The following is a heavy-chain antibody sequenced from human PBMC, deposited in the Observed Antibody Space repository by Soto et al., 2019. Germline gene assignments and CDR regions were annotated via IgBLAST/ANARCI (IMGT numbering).Heavy chain of an antibody. J-gene: IGHJ6*02. CDR2: IVVGSGNT. Sequence: QMQLVQSGPEVKKPGTSVKVSCKASGFTFTSSAVQWVRQARGQRREWIGWIVVGSGNTNYAQKFQERDTITRDMSTSTAYLELSSLGSEDPAVYYCAADAVPEGQQLVRSSYYYYYGMDVWGQGTTVTVSS. V-gene: IGHV1-58*01. CDR1: GFTFTSSA. D-gene: IGHD6-13*01. CDR3: AADAVPEGQQLVRSSYYYYYGMDV.